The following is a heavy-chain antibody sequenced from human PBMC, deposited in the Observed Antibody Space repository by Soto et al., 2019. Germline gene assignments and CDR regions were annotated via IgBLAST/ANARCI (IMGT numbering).Heavy chain of an antibody. D-gene: IGHD2-2*01. V-gene: IGHV1-8*01. CDR3: PRNIRPALNSTGT. CDR1: GYSISSYD. CDR2: VNPKSGQR. J-gene: IGHJ6*03. Sequence: GASVMVSCKASGYSISSYDIKWVRPASGRGREWRGWVNPKSGQRAYTPRVQGRVTMTANTSINTAYMKVSRLRSEDTAVDYFPRNIRPALNSTGTCGKATTLTVSS.